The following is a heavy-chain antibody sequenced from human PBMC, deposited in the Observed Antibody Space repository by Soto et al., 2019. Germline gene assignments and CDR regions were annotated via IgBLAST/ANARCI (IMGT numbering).Heavy chain of an antibody. CDR1: GGTFSSYT. D-gene: IGHD3-10*01. Sequence: QVQLVQSGAEVKKPGSSVKVSCKASGGTFSSYTISWVRQAPGQGLEWMGRIIPILGIANYAQKFQGRVTITADKSTSTAYMELSSLRSEDTAVYYCARDLAVVRGVIMSYYYYGMDVWGQGTTVTVSS. V-gene: IGHV1-69*08. J-gene: IGHJ6*02. CDR2: IIPILGIA. CDR3: ARDLAVVRGVIMSYYYYGMDV.